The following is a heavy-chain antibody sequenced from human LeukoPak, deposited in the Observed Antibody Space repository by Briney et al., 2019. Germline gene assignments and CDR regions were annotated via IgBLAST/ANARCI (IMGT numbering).Heavy chain of an antibody. D-gene: IGHD6-19*01. CDR1: GFTFSDYY. J-gene: IGHJ5*02. CDR3: ARGALGYSSGLFDP. CDR2: ISSSSSTI. V-gene: IGHV3-11*04. Sequence: SGGSLRLSCAASGFTFSDYYMSWIRQAPGKGLEWVSYISSSSSTIYYADSVKGRFTISRDNAKNSLYLQMNSLRAEDTAVYYCARGALGYSSGLFDPWGQGTLVTVSS.